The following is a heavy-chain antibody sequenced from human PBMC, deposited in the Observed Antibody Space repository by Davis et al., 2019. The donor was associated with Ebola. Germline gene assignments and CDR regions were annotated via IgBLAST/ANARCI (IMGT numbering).Heavy chain of an antibody. J-gene: IGHJ6*04. CDR2: ISSSSSYI. D-gene: IGHD5-18*01. Sequence: GESLKISCAASGFTFSSYWMSWVRQAPGKGLEWVSSISSSSSYIYYADSVKGRFTISRDNAKNSLYLQMNSLRAEDTAVYYCASPVQLWSPYYYYGMDVWGKGTTVTVSS. CDR1: GFTFSSYW. V-gene: IGHV3-21*01. CDR3: ASPVQLWSPYYYYGMDV.